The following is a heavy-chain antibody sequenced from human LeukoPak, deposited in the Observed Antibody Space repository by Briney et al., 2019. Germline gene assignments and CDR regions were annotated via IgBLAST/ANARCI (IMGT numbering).Heavy chain of an antibody. CDR1: GGSISSDDYY. J-gene: IGHJ4*02. CDR2: VYTSGST. V-gene: IGHV4-61*02. CDR3: ARETVPVGDNYFDY. Sequence: SETLSLTCTVSGGSISSDDYYWSWIRQPAGKGLEWIGRVYTSGSTNYNPSLRSRVTISVDTSKNQFSLKLSSVTAADTAVYYCARETVPVGDNYFDYWGQGTLVTVSS. D-gene: IGHD2-21*02.